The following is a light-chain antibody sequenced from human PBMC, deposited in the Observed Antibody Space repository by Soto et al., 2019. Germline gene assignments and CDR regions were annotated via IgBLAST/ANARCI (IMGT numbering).Light chain of an antibody. V-gene: IGKV3-20*01. J-gene: IGKJ5*01. CDR2: DVS. CDR3: QHYGTSPLT. Sequence: IVLTQSPGTLSLSPGERATLSCRASQSVSGTYLAWYQQKPGQAPRLLIYDVSSRATGIPDRFSGSGSGADFTLTISRLEPEDFALYYCQHYGTSPLTFGQGTRLEIK. CDR1: QSVSGTY.